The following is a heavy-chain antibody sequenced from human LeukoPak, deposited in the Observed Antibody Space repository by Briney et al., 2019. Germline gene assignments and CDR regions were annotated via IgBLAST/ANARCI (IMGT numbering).Heavy chain of an antibody. CDR1: GGSFSGYY. J-gene: IGHJ4*02. CDR3: ASSVTKYYFDY. V-gene: IGHV4-34*01. Sequence: PSETLSLTCAVYGGSFSGYYWSWIRQPPGKGLEWIGEINHSGSTNYNPSLKSRVTISVDTSKNQFSLKLSSVTAADTAVYYCASSVTKYYFDYWGQGTLVTVSS. CDR2: INHSGST. D-gene: IGHD4-17*01.